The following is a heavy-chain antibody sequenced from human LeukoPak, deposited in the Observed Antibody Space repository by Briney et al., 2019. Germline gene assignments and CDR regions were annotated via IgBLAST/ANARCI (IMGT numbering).Heavy chain of an antibody. J-gene: IGHJ4*02. CDR1: GYTFTSYG. Sequence: GASVKVYCKASGYTFTSYGISWVRQAPGQGLEWMGWISAYNGNTNYAQKLQGRVTMTTDTSTSTAYMELRSLRSEDTAVYYCARIPMGGYYSETLDYWGQGTLVTVSS. CDR2: ISAYNGNT. V-gene: IGHV1-18*01. D-gene: IGHD3-22*01. CDR3: ARIPMGGYYSETLDY.